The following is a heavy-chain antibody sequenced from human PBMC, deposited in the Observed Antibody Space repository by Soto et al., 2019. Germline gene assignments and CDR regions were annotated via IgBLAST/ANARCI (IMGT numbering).Heavy chain of an antibody. Sequence: PGGSLRLSCAASGFTFSRFDMHWVRQAPGKGLEWVAVIWYDGSNKYYADSVKGRFTISRDNSKNTLYLQMNSLRAEDTAVYYCARETYCGGDCYPHYGMDVWGQGTTVTVSS. CDR3: ARETYCGGDCYPHYGMDV. CDR1: GFTFSRFD. J-gene: IGHJ6*02. CDR2: IWYDGSNK. D-gene: IGHD2-21*02. V-gene: IGHV3-33*08.